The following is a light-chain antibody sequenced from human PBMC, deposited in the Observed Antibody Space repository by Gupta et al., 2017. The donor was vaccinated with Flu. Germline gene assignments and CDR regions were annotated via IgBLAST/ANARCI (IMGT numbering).Light chain of an antibody. J-gene: IGKJ2*01. Sequence: DIQMTQSPSTLSASVGDRVTITCRASQSISDWLAWYQQKPGRAPKLLIYKASSLESGVPSAFSGSGSGTEFTLTINSLQPDDFATYYCQHDKCSPFTFGQGTKVDIK. V-gene: IGKV1-5*03. CDR3: QHDKCSPFT. CDR1: QSISDW. CDR2: KAS.